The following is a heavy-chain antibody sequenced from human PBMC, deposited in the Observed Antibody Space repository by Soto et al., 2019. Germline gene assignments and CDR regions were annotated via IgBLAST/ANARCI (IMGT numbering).Heavy chain of an antibody. D-gene: IGHD3-10*01. Sequence: SETLSLTCAVYGGSFSGYYWSWIRQPPGKGLEWIGEINHSGSTNYNPSLKSRVTISVDTSKNQFSLKLSSVTAADTAVYYCARDGWFGELSYYYYGMDVWGQGTTVTVSS. J-gene: IGHJ6*02. CDR3: ARDGWFGELSYYYYGMDV. V-gene: IGHV4-34*01. CDR2: INHSGST. CDR1: GGSFSGYY.